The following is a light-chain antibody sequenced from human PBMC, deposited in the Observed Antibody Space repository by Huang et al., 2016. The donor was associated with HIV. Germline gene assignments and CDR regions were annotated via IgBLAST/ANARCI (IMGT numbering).Light chain of an antibody. CDR1: QSVSSH. V-gene: IGKV3-15*01. Sequence: ETVMTQSPVTLSVSPGDRASLSCRSSQSVSSHLAWYQQKPGQAPRLLMYAASTRATGVPARFSGSGAGTEFTLTISTLQSEDSAVYYCQQYNDFRSTFGPGTRVEIK. CDR2: AAS. J-gene: IGKJ3*01. CDR3: QQYNDFRST.